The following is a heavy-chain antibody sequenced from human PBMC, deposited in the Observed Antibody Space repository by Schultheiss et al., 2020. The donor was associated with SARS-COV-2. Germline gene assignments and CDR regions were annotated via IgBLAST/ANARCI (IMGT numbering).Heavy chain of an antibody. V-gene: IGHV1-2*06. CDR3: AREPINDGEVVIDKIFDY. CDR2: INSNSGGT. D-gene: IGHD3-22*01. CDR1: GYTFTSYY. Sequence: ASVKVSCKASGYTFTSYYMHWVRQAPGQGLEWMGRINSNSGGTDYAQKFQGRVTMTRDTSISTAYMELSRLRSEDTAVYYCAREPINDGEVVIDKIFDYWGQGTLVTVSS. J-gene: IGHJ4*02.